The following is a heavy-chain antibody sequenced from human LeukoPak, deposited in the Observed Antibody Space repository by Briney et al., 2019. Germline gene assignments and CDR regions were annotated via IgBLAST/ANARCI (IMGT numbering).Heavy chain of an antibody. Sequence: SETLSLTCTVSGGSISSYYWSWIRQPPGKGLEWIGYIYYSGSTNYNPSLKSRVTISVDTSKNQFSLKLSSVTAADTAVYYCARSPYYYYGMDVWGQGTTVTVSS. J-gene: IGHJ6*02. V-gene: IGHV4-59*08. CDR2: IYYSGST. CDR3: ARSPYYYYGMDV. CDR1: GGSISSYY.